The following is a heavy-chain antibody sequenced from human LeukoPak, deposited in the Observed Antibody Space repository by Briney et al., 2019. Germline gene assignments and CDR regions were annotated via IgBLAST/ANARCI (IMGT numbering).Heavy chain of an antibody. CDR2: IYYSGST. V-gene: IGHV4-61*08. Sequence: PSQTLSLTCTVSGGSISSGDYYWSWIRQPPGKGLEWIGYIYYSGSTNYNPSLKSRVTISVDTSKNQFSLKLSSVTAADTAVYYCARVPTRITIFGVAEPYYYMDVWGKGTTVTVSS. D-gene: IGHD3-3*01. CDR1: GGSISSGDYY. CDR3: ARVPTRITIFGVAEPYYYMDV. J-gene: IGHJ6*03.